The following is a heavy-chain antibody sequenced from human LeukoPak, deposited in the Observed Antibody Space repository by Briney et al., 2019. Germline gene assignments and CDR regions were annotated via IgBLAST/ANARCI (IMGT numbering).Heavy chain of an antibody. CDR1: GGSISSSNW. Sequence: SETLSLTCAVSGGSISSSNWWSWVRQPPGKGLEWIGEIYHSGSTNYNPSLKSRVTISVDKSKNQFSLKLSSVTAADTAVYYCARSGFGEFSYYYYYYMDVWGKGTTVTISS. D-gene: IGHD3-10*01. V-gene: IGHV4-4*02. J-gene: IGHJ6*03. CDR2: IYHSGST. CDR3: ARSGFGEFSYYYYYYMDV.